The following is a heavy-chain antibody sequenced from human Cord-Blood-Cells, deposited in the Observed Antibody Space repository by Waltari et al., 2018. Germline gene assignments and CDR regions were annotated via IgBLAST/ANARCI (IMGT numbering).Heavy chain of an antibody. Sequence: QVQLVQSGAEVKKPGSSVKVSCKASGGTFSSYAISWVRQAPGQGIGWMGGSIRILGEATDARKFQGRGTITADKSTSTAYMELSSLRSEDTAVYYCAGPVGATDAFDIWGQGTMVTVSS. J-gene: IGHJ3*02. V-gene: IGHV1-69*10. CDR2: SIRILGEA. CDR1: GGTFSSYA. D-gene: IGHD1-26*01. CDR3: AGPVGATDAFDI.